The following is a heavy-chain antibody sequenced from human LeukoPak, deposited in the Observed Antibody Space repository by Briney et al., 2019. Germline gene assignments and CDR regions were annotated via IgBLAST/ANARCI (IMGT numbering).Heavy chain of an antibody. Sequence: LETLSLTCAVYGGSFSGYYWSWIRQPPGKGLEWIGEINHSGGTNYNPSLKSRVTISVDTSKNQFSLKLSSVTAADTAVYYCARGPTTVTTFPLDYWGQGTLVTVSS. D-gene: IGHD4-17*01. CDR2: INHSGGT. V-gene: IGHV4-34*01. CDR1: GGSFSGYY. CDR3: ARGPTTVTTFPLDY. J-gene: IGHJ4*02.